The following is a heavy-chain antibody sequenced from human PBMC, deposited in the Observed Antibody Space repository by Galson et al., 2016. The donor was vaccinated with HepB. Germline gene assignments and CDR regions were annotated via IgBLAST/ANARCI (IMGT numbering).Heavy chain of an antibody. D-gene: IGHD5-12*01. CDR2: ISNDGGNK. CDR3: ARDSGYNEHGGFDN. Sequence: SLRLSCADSGFIFRSYAMNWVRQAPGKGLEWLAVISNDGGNKYFADSVKGRFTISRDSSSNTLYLQMRSLRAEDTAVYYCARDSGYNEHGGFDNWGQGTLVTVSS. J-gene: IGHJ4*02. CDR1: GFIFRSYA. V-gene: IGHV3-30-3*01.